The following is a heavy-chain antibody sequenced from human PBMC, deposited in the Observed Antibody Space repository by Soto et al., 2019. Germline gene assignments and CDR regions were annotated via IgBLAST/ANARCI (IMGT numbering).Heavy chain of an antibody. Sequence: GASVKVSCKASGYDFTAHDINWVRQASGQGLEWMGWMNPINGATGSARRFQGRVSMTRNTATATAYLELTSLRSDDPAVYYCGRGPSPRAPAGGTPYYYAMDVWGQGTTVTVSS. V-gene: IGHV1-8*02. D-gene: IGHD6-13*01. CDR1: GYDFTAHD. CDR3: GRGPSPRAPAGGTPYYYAMDV. J-gene: IGHJ6*02. CDR2: MNPINGAT.